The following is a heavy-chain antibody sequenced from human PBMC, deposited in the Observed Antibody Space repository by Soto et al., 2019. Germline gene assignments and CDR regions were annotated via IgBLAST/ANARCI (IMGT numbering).Heavy chain of an antibody. J-gene: IGHJ4*02. Sequence: QVQLVESGGGVVQPGRSLRLSCAASGFTFSSHAMHWVRQAPGKGLEWVTIISYDGSNKYYEDSVKGRFTISRDNSKNTLYLQMNSLRVDDTAVYYCAREGVAVGVATLDSWGRGTLVTVSS. CDR1: GFTFSSHA. CDR3: AREGVAVGVATLDS. CDR2: ISYDGSNK. V-gene: IGHV3-30-3*01. D-gene: IGHD2-15*01.